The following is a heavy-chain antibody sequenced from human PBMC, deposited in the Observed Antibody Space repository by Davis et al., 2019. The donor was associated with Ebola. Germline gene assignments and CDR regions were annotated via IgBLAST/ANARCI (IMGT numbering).Heavy chain of an antibody. CDR1: GYTFTNYY. Sequence: ASVTVPCKASGYTFTNYYMHWVRQAPGQGLEWMGWINPDSGGTNSAQKFQGRVTMTRDTSINTAYMELSRLRSDDTAVYYCATIFVGPLKEPFNYWGQGTLVTVSS. V-gene: IGHV1-2*02. CDR3: ATIFVGPLKEPFNY. CDR2: INPDSGGT. J-gene: IGHJ4*02. D-gene: IGHD6-6*01.